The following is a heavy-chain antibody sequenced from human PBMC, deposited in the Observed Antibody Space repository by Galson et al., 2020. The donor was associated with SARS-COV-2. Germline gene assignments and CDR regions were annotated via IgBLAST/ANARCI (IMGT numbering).Heavy chain of an antibody. CDR3: ARDYYGSGSYYNNYYGMDV. D-gene: IGHD3-10*01. V-gene: IGHV1-69*13. Sequence: SVKVSCKASGGTFSSYAISWVRQAPGQGLEWMGGIIPIFGTANYAQKFQGRVTITADESTSTAYMELSSLRSEDTAVYYCARDYYGSGSYYNNYYGMDVWGQGTTVTVSS. J-gene: IGHJ6*02. CDR1: GGTFSSYA. CDR2: IIPIFGTA.